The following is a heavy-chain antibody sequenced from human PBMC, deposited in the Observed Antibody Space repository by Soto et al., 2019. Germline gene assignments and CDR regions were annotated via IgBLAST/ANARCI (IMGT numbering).Heavy chain of an antibody. V-gene: IGHV4-39*01. CDR3: GGPAGAAYIRSPFDY. CDR1: GGSISSSSYY. Sequence: SETLSLTCTVSGGSISSSSYYWGWIRQPPGKGLEWIGSIYYSGSTYYNPSLKSRVTISVDTSKNQFSLKLSSVTAADTAVYYWGGPAGAAYIRSPFDYWGQGTLVTVSS. CDR2: IYYSGST. D-gene: IGHD6-19*01. J-gene: IGHJ4*02.